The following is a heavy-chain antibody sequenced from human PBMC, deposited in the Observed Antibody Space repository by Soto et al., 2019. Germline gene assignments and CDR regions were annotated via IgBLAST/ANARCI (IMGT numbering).Heavy chain of an antibody. Sequence: SETLSLTCAVSGYSVSSSDYYWAWIRQPPGKGLEWIGSMLYSGLTYYNPSLKSRVTLSVDTSKNQFSVRLNSVTASDTAVYYCAPLSVSLSGPYGIHVWGQGTTVTVSS. CDR1: GYSVSSSDYY. CDR2: MLYSGLT. CDR3: APLSVSLSGPYGIHV. D-gene: IGHD2-15*01. J-gene: IGHJ6*02. V-gene: IGHV4-39*01.